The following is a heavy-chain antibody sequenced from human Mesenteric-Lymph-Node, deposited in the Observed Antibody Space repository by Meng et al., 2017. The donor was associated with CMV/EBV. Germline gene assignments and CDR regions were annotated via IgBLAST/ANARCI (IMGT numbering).Heavy chain of an antibody. CDR3: ARGGRGSGTHWRHFDY. CDR1: GFTVSTPY. J-gene: IGHJ4*02. Sequence: GESLKISCAVSGFTVSTPYWSWVRQAPGKGLEWVSVFHTNGDTYYADSVKGRFTISRDNSKNALYLQMNSLRAEDTAVYYCARGGRGSGTHWRHFDYWGRGTLVTVSS. D-gene: IGHD1-1*01. V-gene: IGHV3-66*02. CDR2: FHTNGDT.